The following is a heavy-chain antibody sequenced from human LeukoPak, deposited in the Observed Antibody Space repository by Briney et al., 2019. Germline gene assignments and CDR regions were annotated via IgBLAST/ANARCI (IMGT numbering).Heavy chain of an antibody. CDR3: AREKEGLSFGELSWNWFDP. Sequence: SETLSLTCTVSGGSISSGDYYWRWLRQPPGKGLEWIGYIYYNGSTYYNPSLKSRVTISVDTSKNQFSLKLSSVTAADTAVYYCAREKEGLSFGELSWNWFDPWGQGTLVTVSS. J-gene: IGHJ5*02. D-gene: IGHD3-10*01. CDR1: GGSISSGDYY. CDR2: IYYNGST. V-gene: IGHV4-30-4*08.